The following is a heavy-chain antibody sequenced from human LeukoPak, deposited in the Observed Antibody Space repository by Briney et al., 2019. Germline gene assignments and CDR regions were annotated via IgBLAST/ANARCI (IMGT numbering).Heavy chain of an antibody. J-gene: IGHJ3*02. CDR2: MDPNSGNT. D-gene: IGHD3-22*01. CDR3: ARENYYDSQNAFDI. CDR1: GYTFTSYD. Sequence: ASVKVSCKASGYTFTSYDINWVRQATGQGLEWMGWMDPNSGNTGYAQKFQGRATMTRNTTINTAYMELSSLRSEDTAVYYCARENYYDSQNAFDIWGQGTMVTVSS. V-gene: IGHV1-8*01.